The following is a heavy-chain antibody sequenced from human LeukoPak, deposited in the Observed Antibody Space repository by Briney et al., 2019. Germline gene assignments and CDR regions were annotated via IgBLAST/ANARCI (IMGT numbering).Heavy chain of an antibody. J-gene: IGHJ4*02. D-gene: IGHD2-15*01. CDR2: IWFDGSKK. CDR1: GFTLSRYG. Sequence: GGSLRFSCAASGFTLSRYGMHWVRQAPGKGLEWVALIWFDGSKKYYADSVKGRFTISRDDSKNTLYLQMDSLRAEDTAVYYCARDPATIVTYYDYWGQGTLVTVSS. CDR3: ARDPATIVTYYDY. V-gene: IGHV3-33*01.